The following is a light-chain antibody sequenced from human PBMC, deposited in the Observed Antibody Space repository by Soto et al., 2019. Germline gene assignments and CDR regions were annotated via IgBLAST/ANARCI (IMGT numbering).Light chain of an antibody. CDR2: DAF. V-gene: IGKV3-11*01. Sequence: EIVLTQSPATLSLSPGERATLSCRASQSVGSYFAWYQQKPGQAPRLLIYDAFSRATGIPARFSGSGSGTDFTLTISSLEPEDFAVYCCQQRSSWPLTCGGGTRVEIK. J-gene: IGKJ4*01. CDR3: QQRSSWPLT. CDR1: QSVGSY.